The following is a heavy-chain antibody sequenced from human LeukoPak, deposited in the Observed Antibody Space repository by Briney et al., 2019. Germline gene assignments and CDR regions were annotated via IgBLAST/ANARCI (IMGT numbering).Heavy chain of an antibody. CDR2: ISGSGGST. CDR3: AKGDGEDDILTGYYD. V-gene: IGHV3-23*01. J-gene: IGHJ4*02. CDR1: GFTFSSYA. D-gene: IGHD3-9*01. Sequence: PGGSLRLSCAASGFTFSSYAMSWVRQAPGKGLEWVSAISGSGGSTYYADSVKGRFTISRDNSKNTLYLQMNSLRAEDTAVYYCAKGDGEDDILTGYYDWGQGTLVTVSS.